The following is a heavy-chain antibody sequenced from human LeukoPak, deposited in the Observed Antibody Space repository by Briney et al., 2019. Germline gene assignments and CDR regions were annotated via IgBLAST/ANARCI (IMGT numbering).Heavy chain of an antibody. V-gene: IGHV4-39*01. CDR3: ARRKNLSSGYYGY. CDR1: GGSISSSSYY. D-gene: IGHD3-22*01. Sequence: SETLSLTCTVSGGSISSSSYYWGWIRQPPGKGLEWIGSIYYSGSTYYNPSLKSRVTISVDTSKNQFSLKLSSVTAADTAVYYCARRKNLSSGYYGYWGQGTLVTVSS. CDR2: IYYSGST. J-gene: IGHJ4*02.